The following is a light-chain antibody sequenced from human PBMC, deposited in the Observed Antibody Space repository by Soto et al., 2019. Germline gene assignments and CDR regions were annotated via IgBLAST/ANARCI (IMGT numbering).Light chain of an antibody. CDR2: GAS. Sequence: EIVLTQSPGTLSLSPGERATLSCRASQSVSSSYLAWYQQKPGQAPRLFIYGASSRATVIPDRFSGSGSGTDFTLTISRLEPEDFAGYYCQQYVTSPRTFGQGTKVEIK. CDR1: QSVSSSY. CDR3: QQYVTSPRT. J-gene: IGKJ1*01. V-gene: IGKV3-20*01.